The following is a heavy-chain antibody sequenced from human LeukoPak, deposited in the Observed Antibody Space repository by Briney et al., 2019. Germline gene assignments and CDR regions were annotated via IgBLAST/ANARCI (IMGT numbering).Heavy chain of an antibody. CDR2: ISSSSSYT. V-gene: IGHV3-11*05. D-gene: IGHD5/OR15-5a*01. J-gene: IGHJ4*02. CDR1: GFIFSDYY. CDR3: ARAVSVSSYYFDC. Sequence: GGSLRLSCAASGFIFSDYYMSWIRQAPGKGREWISYISSSSSYTNYVDSVKGRFTISRDNAKNSLYLQMNSLRAEDTAVYYCARAVSVSSYYFDCWGQGTLVTVSS.